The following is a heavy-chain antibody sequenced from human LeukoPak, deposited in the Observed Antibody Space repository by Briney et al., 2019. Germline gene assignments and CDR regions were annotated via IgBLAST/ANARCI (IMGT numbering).Heavy chain of an antibody. V-gene: IGHV3-9*03. J-gene: IGHJ4*02. CDR1: GFTFDGYA. CDR3: AKSGTSWCYFDY. Sequence: SGGSLTLSCAASGFTFDGYAMHWVRPAPGQGLEWVSGISWNSGSIGYADSVKGRFTISRDNAKNSLYLQMNSLRAEDMALYYCAKSGTSWCYFDYWGQGPLVTASS. CDR2: ISWNSGSI. D-gene: IGHD6-13*01.